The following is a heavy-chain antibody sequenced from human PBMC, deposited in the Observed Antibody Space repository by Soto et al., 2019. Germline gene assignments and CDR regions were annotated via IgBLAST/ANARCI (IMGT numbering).Heavy chain of an antibody. CDR2: ISGSGGST. J-gene: IGHJ6*02. Sequence: EVQLLESGGGLVQPGGSLRLSCAASGFTFSSYAMSWVRQAPGKGLEWVSAISGSGGSTYYADSVKGRFTISRDNSKNTLYLQMNSLRAEDTAVYYCAKDHISSLHVSWGRDYYGMDVWGQGTTVTVSS. CDR1: GFTFSSYA. V-gene: IGHV3-23*01. CDR3: AKDHISSLHVSWGRDYYGMDV. D-gene: IGHD3-16*01.